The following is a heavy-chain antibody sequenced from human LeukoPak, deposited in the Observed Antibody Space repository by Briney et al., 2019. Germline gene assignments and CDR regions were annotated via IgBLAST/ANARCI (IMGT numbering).Heavy chain of an antibody. Sequence: GGSPHTTRMGSGYTFTSYWIGYVRQMPGKGLEWMGIIYPGDSDTRYSPSFQGQVPISADKSISTAYLQWSSLKASDTAMYYCARPRPLNVPYCLDCSGQGTLVAVSS. CDR3: ARPRPLNVPYCLDC. D-gene: IGHD6-6*01. V-gene: IGHV5-51*01. J-gene: IGHJ4*02. CDR1: GYTFTSYW. CDR2: IYPGDSDT.